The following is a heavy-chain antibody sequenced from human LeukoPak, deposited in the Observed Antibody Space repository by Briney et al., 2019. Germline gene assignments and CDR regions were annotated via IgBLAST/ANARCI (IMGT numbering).Heavy chain of an antibody. J-gene: IGHJ4*02. Sequence: GGSLRLSCAASGFTFSSYWMHWVRQAPGKGLEWVSYINSSSSTIYYADSVKGRFTISRDNAKNSLYLQMNSLRAEDTAVYYCARGEGLRYFDWLPDKFNYWGQGTLVTVSS. D-gene: IGHD3-9*01. CDR1: GFTFSSYW. CDR2: INSSSSTI. V-gene: IGHV3-48*01. CDR3: ARGEGLRYFDWLPDKFNY.